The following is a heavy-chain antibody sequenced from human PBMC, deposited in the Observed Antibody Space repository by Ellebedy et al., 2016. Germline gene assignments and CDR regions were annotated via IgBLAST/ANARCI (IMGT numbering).Heavy chain of an antibody. CDR2: IHYSGNT. D-gene: IGHD5-24*01. CDR1: GGAIRSYY. V-gene: IGHV4-59*01. Sequence: SETLSLXCSVSGGAIRSYYWSWIRQPPGKGLEWIGHIHYSGNTNYNPSLKSRVTMSLDTSKNQFSLRLSSVTAADTAVYYCARQMATISTDWFDPWGQGTLVTVSS. CDR3: ARQMATISTDWFDP. J-gene: IGHJ5*01.